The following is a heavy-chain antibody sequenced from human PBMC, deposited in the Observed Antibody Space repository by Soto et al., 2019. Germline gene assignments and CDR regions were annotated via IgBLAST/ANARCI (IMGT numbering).Heavy chain of an antibody. Sequence: PSETLSLTCTVSGGSISSGGYHWSWISQHPGKLLEWSGYSYHSGSTYDKPYIKSRVTITVDTSENLVTLKLSSVTAADTAVYYCARVEVVAGRRGAFDIWGQGTMVTV. CDR2: SYHSGST. V-gene: IGHV4-31*03. CDR1: GGSISSGGYH. CDR3: ARVEVVAGRRGAFDI. J-gene: IGHJ3*02. D-gene: IGHD6-19*01.